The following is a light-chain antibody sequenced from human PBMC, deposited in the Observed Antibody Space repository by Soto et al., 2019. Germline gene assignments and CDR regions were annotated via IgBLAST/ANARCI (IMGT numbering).Light chain of an antibody. CDR2: RAS. CDR3: QQSYTSPPWT. V-gene: IGKV1-39*01. J-gene: IGKJ1*01. Sequence: DIQMTQSPSSLSASVGDRVTISCRASQIISTYLNWYQQKPGTAPRLLISRASSVKSGVPPRFSGSGSGRDFTLTISSLRPEDIATYFCQQSYTSPPWTFGQGTKLEVK. CDR1: QIISTY.